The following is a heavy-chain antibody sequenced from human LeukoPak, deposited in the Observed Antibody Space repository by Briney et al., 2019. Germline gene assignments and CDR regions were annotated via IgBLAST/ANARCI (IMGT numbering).Heavy chain of an antibody. J-gene: IGHJ4*02. Sequence: PGGSLRLSCAASGFTFSSYAMSWVRQAPGKGLEWVSAISGSGGSTYYADSVKGRLTISRDNSKNTLYLQMNSLRAEDTAVYYCATWGFRAAYFDYWGRGTLVTVSS. CDR1: GFTFSSYA. CDR3: ATWGFRAAYFDY. D-gene: IGHD2-15*01. V-gene: IGHV3-23*01. CDR2: ISGSGGST.